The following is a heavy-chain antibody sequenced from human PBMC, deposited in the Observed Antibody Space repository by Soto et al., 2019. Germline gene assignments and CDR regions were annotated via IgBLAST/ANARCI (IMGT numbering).Heavy chain of an antibody. Sequence: SETLSLTCAVYGGSFSGYYWSWIRKPPGKGLEWIGEINHSGSTNYNLSLKSRVTISVDTSKNQFSLKLSSVTAADTAVYYCARGYYGSGSYYKYYYYGMDVWGQGTTVTVSS. J-gene: IGHJ6*02. V-gene: IGHV4-34*01. CDR1: GGSFSGYY. CDR3: ARGYYGSGSYYKYYYYGMDV. CDR2: INHSGST. D-gene: IGHD3-10*01.